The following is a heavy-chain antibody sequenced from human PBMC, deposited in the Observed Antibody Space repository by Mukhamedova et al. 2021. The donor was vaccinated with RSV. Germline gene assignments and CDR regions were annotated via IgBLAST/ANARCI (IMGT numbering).Heavy chain of an antibody. Sequence: WGTTYYADSVKGRFTISRDNSKNTLYLQMNSLRAEDTAVYYCARDPMTHEYFDLWGRGTLVTVSS. CDR2: WGTT. J-gene: IGHJ2*01. V-gene: IGHV3-66*03. CDR3: ARDPMTHEYFDL.